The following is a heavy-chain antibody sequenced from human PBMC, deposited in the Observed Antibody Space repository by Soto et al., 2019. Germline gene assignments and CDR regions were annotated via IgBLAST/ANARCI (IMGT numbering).Heavy chain of an antibody. CDR3: ARHGFGSLHGLVDV. J-gene: IGHJ6*02. Sequence: QVQLQESGPGLVKPSETLSLTCTVSGGSIPNYYCSWFRQPPGKGLEWIGYIRYDGYSVYNLSLRRRVTLSLDTSRTQCNRMLASVTVTGAAVYYCARHGFGSLHGLVDVWGQGTKVIVYS. CDR1: GGSIPNYY. CDR2: IRYDGYS. V-gene: IGHV4-59*08. D-gene: IGHD3-10*01.